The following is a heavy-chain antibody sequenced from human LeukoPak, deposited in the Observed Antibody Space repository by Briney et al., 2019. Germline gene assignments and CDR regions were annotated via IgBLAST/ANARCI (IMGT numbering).Heavy chain of an antibody. CDR2: VSPDSGDT. Sequence: ASVKVSCKASGYTFTNNDINWVRQATGQGIEWMGWVSPDSGDTGYAPNFRGRVTMTTDTSINTAYMELTSLTSEETAIYYCTRGRAAGDWGQGTLVTVSS. D-gene: IGHD6-19*01. CDR3: TRGRAAGD. CDR1: GYTFTNND. V-gene: IGHV1-8*01. J-gene: IGHJ4*02.